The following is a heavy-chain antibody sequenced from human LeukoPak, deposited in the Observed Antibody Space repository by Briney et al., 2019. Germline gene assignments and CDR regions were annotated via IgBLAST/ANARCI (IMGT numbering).Heavy chain of an antibody. CDR3: ARDGRSYSSSWYFWFDP. CDR1: GFTFSSYW. CDR2: IKQDGSEK. J-gene: IGHJ5*02. V-gene: IGHV3-7*01. Sequence: GGSLRLSCTASGFTFSSYWMSWVRQAPGKGLEWVANIKQDGSEKYYVDSVKGRFTISRDNAKNSLYLQMNSLRAEDTAVCYCARDGRSYSSSWYFWFDPWGQGTLVTVSS. D-gene: IGHD6-13*01.